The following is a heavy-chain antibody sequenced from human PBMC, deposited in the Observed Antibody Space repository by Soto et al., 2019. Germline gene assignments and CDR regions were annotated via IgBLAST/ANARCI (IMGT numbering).Heavy chain of an antibody. CDR2: INPSGGST. CDR3: ARGDIVAIFGMDV. Sequence: ASVKVSCKASGYTFTSYYMHWVRQAPGQGLEWMGIINPSGGSTTYAQKFQGRVTMTRDTSTSTVYMELSSLRSEDTAVYFCARGDIVAIFGMDVWGQGTTVTVSS. D-gene: IGHD5-12*01. J-gene: IGHJ6*02. CDR1: GYTFTSYY. V-gene: IGHV1-46*01.